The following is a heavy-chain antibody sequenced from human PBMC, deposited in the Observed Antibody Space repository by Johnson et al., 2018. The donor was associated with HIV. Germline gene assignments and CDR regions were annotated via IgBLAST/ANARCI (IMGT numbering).Heavy chain of an antibody. CDR1: GFTFDDYG. CDR3: AKDGPFWGNYLIGHDAFDI. J-gene: IGHJ3*02. D-gene: IGHD3-16*01. CDR2: INWNSGSI. V-gene: IGHV3-20*04. Sequence: VQLVESGGGVVQPGRSLRLSCAASGFTFDDYGMSWVRQAPGKGLEWVSGINWNSGSIGYADSVKGQFTISRDSSKNTLYLQMNSLRAEDTAVYYCAKDGPFWGNYLIGHDAFDIWGQGTMVTVSS.